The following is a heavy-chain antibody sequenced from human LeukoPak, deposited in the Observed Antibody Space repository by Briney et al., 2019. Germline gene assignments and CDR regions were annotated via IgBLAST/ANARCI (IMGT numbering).Heavy chain of an antibody. CDR3: ARSNIAVRRGDNWFDP. Sequence: ASVTVSCKASGYTFTDYYMHWVRQAPGQGLVWMGWIGPNSGGTNYAQKFQGRVTMTRDSSISTAYMELTRLISDDTAVYYCARSNIAVRRGDNWFDPWGQGTLVTVSS. CDR2: IGPNSGGT. D-gene: IGHD6-6*01. J-gene: IGHJ5*02. CDR1: GYTFTDYY. V-gene: IGHV1-2*02.